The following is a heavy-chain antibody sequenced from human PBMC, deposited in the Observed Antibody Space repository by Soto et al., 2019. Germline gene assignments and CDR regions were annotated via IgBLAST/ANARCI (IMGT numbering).Heavy chain of an antibody. D-gene: IGHD2-15*01. Sequence: PSETLSLTCAVYGVSFSGYYWSWIRQPPGKGLEWIGEINHSGSTNYNPSLKSRVTISVDTSKNQFSLKLSSVTAADTAVYYCAREGYCSGGSCPQPWVYFDYWGQGTLVTVSS. CDR2: INHSGST. V-gene: IGHV4-34*01. CDR3: AREGYCSGGSCPQPWVYFDY. J-gene: IGHJ4*02. CDR1: GVSFSGYY.